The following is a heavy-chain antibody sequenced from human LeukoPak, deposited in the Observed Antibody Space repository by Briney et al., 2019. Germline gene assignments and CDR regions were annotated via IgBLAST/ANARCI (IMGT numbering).Heavy chain of an antibody. CDR1: GGSFSDCY. CDR3: ARGYCSGGSCYSYYYYNYMDV. Sequence: SETLSLTCAVYGGSFSDCYWSWIRQPPGKGLEWIGEINHSGSTNYNPSLKSRVTISVDTSKNQFSLKVNSVTAADTAVYYCARGYCSGGSCYSYYYYNYMDVWGKGTTVTVSS. D-gene: IGHD2-15*01. V-gene: IGHV4-34*01. J-gene: IGHJ6*03. CDR2: INHSGST.